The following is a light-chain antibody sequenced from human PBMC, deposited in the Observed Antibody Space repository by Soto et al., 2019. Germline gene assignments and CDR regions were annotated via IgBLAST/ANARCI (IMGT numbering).Light chain of an antibody. V-gene: IGLV2-11*01. J-gene: IGLJ2*01. CDR3: CSYAGIYTVV. CDR2: DVT. CDR1: SSDVGGYNY. Sequence: QSALTQPRSVSGSPGQSVTISCTGTSSDVGGYNYVSWYQQHPGKAPKLMIYDVTKRPSGVPDRFSGSKSGNTASLTISGLHADDDADYYCCSYAGIYTVVFGGGTKLTVL.